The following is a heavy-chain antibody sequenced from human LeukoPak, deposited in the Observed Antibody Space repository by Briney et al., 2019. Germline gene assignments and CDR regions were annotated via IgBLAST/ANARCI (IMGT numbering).Heavy chain of an antibody. D-gene: IGHD2-2*01. J-gene: IGHJ6*03. CDR1: GFTFSDYS. V-gene: IGHV3-21*01. CDR2: ITCAGGYT. Sequence: PGGSLRLSCGASGFTFSDYSMNWVRQAPGKGLAWVASITCAGGYTYYADSVKGRFTISRDNAQNSLFLQMNSLSAEDTAVYFCATSGGFVLPNAITGNWYMDVWGRGTSVTVSS. CDR3: ATSGGFVLPNAITGNWYMDV.